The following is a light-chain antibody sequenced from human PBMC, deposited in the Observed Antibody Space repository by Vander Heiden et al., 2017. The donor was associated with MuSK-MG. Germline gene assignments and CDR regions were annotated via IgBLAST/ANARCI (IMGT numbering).Light chain of an antibody. J-gene: IGLJ3*02. CDR2: DVS. CDR1: SSDVGGYNF. Sequence: QSALTQPRPVSGSPGQSVTISCAGTSSDVGGYNFVSWYQHHPGKAPTLIIYDVSWRPSGVPDLFSASKSANTASLTISGLQAEDAAEYYCCSFAGSATWVFGGGTVLTVL. CDR3: CSFAGSATWV. V-gene: IGLV2-11*01.